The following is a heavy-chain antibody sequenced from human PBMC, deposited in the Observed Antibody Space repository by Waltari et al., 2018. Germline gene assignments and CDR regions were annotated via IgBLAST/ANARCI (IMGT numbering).Heavy chain of an antibody. Sequence: QVQLVQSGAEVKKPGASVKVSCKASGYTFTGYYMHWVRQAPGKGLEWMGWINPSSGGTNYEQKFQGRVTMTRDTSISTAYMELSRLRSDDTAVYYCAREAVGSAFDIWGQGTMVTVSS. V-gene: IGHV1-2*02. CDR2: INPSSGGT. D-gene: IGHD3-10*01. J-gene: IGHJ3*02. CDR1: GYTFTGYY. CDR3: AREAVGSAFDI.